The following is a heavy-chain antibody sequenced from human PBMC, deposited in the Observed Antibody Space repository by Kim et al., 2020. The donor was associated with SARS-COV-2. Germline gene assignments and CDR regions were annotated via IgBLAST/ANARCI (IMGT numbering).Heavy chain of an antibody. CDR3: TTYAYGGKGF. CDR1: GFTFSNTW. CDR2: IRSKIDGGTT. J-gene: IGHJ4*02. V-gene: IGHV3-15*01. Sequence: GGSLRLSCAASGFTFSNTWMSWVRQAPGKGLEWVGLIRSKIDGGTTEYAAPVKGRFTISRDDSKKTLYLQRNSLETEDTAVYYCTTYAYGGKGFWGQGTLVTVSS. D-gene: IGHD4-17*01.